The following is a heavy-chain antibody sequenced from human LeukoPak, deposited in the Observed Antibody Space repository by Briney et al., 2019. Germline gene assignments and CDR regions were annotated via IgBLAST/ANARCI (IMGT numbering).Heavy chain of an antibody. J-gene: IGHJ1*01. CDR2: IHDRGSD. CDR3: ARYGLVEFRNAFQY. Sequence: SETLSLTCSVSGASITTTNFWWTWIRQSPGRGLEWIGYIHDRGSDKYNPALESRATLSVDISKNQFSLKLNSVTAADTAVYYCARYGLVEFRNAFQYWGQGILVSVSS. CDR1: GASITTTNFW. V-gene: IGHV4-61*01. D-gene: IGHD6-6*01.